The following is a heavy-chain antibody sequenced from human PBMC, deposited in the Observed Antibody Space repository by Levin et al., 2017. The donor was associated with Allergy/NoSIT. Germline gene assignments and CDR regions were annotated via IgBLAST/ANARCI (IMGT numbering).Heavy chain of an antibody. CDR1: GFTFSSYS. D-gene: IGHD3-16*02. Sequence: SCAASGFTFSSYSMNWVRQAPGKGLEWVSSISSSSSYIYYADSVKGRFTISRDNAKNSLYLQMNSLRAEDTAVYYCARGPSRIMITFGGVIVQYYFDYWGQGTLVTVSS. CDR2: ISSSSSYI. CDR3: ARGPSRIMITFGGVIVQYYFDY. J-gene: IGHJ4*02. V-gene: IGHV3-21*01.